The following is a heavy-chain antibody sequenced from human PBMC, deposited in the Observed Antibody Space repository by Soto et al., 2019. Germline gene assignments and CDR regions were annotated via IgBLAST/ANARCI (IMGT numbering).Heavy chain of an antibody. CDR1: GYTITSYD. V-gene: IGHV1-8*01. CDR3: TWRALVDV. D-gene: IGHD2-15*01. CDR2: LNPNSGDT. J-gene: IGHJ6*01. Sequence: APVKVSCNVSGYTITSYDINWVRLATGQGHEWLGWLNPNSGDTGYAQKLQGRVTMTRNSSISTVYLVLSSLTSDDTAVYYCTWRALVDVWGQGTTVTVSS.